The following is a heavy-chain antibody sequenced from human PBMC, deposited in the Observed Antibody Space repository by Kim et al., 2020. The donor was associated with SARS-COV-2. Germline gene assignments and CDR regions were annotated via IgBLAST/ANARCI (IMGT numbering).Heavy chain of an antibody. CDR3: ARHSLRFLEWANWFDP. CDR1: GGSISSSSYY. J-gene: IGHJ5*02. D-gene: IGHD3-3*01. CDR2: IYYSGST. Sequence: SETLSLTCTVSGGSISSSSYYWGWIRQSPGKGLEWIGSIYYSGSTYYNPSLKSRVTISVDTSKNQFSLKLSSVTAADTAVYYCARHSLRFLEWANWFDPWGQGTLVTVSS. V-gene: IGHV4-39*01.